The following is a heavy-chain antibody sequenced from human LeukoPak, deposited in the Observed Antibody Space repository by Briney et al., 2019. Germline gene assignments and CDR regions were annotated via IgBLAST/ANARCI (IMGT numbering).Heavy chain of an antibody. CDR1: GFTFTSYA. CDR3: ANLGIAVASWYFDL. J-gene: IGHJ2*01. CDR2: ISGSGGST. Sequence: GGSLRLSCAASGFTFTSYAMSWVRQAPGKGLEWVSVISGSGGSTYYADSVKGRFTISRDNSKLYLQMNSLRAEDTAVCYCANLGIAVASWYFDLWGRGTLVTVSS. V-gene: IGHV3-23*01. D-gene: IGHD6-19*01.